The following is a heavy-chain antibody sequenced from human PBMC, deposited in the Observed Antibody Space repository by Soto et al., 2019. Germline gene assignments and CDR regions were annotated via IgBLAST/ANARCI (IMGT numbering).Heavy chain of an antibody. CDR3: ARDYGDYVDY. Sequence: VQLVESGGGVVQPGRSLRLSCAASGFTFSSYAMHWVRQAPGKGLEWVAVISYDGSNKYYADSVKGRFTISRDNSKNTLYLQMNSLRAEDTAVYYCARDYGDYVDYWGQGTLVTVSS. V-gene: IGHV3-30-3*01. CDR2: ISYDGSNK. CDR1: GFTFSSYA. D-gene: IGHD4-17*01. J-gene: IGHJ4*02.